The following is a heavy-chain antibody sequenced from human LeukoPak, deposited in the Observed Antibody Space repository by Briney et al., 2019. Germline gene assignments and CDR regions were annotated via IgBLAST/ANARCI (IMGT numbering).Heavy chain of an antibody. CDR2: ITPIFGTA. CDR3: GYCSSTSSHYYYMDV. J-gene: IGHJ6*03. Sequence: GASVKVSCKASGGTFSSYAISWVRQAPGQGLEWMGGITPIFGTANYAQKFQGRVTITADESTSTAYMELSSLRSEDTAVYYCGYCSSTSSHYYYMDVWGKGTTVTISS. D-gene: IGHD2-2*01. CDR1: GGTFSSYA. V-gene: IGHV1-69*13.